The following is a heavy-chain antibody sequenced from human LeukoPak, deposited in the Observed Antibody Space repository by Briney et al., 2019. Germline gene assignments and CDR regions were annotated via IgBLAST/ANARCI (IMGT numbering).Heavy chain of an antibody. CDR1: VYTLTDHY. CDR3: ARSGSTGYSLDY. V-gene: IGHV1-2*02. J-gene: IGHJ4*02. Sequence: ASVKVSCKASVYTLTDHYMHWVRQAPGQGLEWMGWINPNSGGTSYAQKFQGRVSMPRDTSTRTAYMELSRLRSDDTAVYFCARSGSTGYSLDYWGQGTLVTVSS. CDR2: INPNSGGT. D-gene: IGHD3-22*01.